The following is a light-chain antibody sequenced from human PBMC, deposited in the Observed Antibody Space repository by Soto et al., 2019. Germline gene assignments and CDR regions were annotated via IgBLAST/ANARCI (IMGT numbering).Light chain of an antibody. Sequence: DIVMTQSPDSLAVSLCERATINCKSSQSVLYSPNNKNYLAWYQQKPGQPPKLLIYWASTRESGVPDRFSGSGSGTDFTLTISSLQAEDVAVYYCQQYYSTPWTFGQGTKVDIK. CDR1: QSVLYSPNNKNY. CDR3: QQYYSTPWT. J-gene: IGKJ1*01. V-gene: IGKV4-1*01. CDR2: WAS.